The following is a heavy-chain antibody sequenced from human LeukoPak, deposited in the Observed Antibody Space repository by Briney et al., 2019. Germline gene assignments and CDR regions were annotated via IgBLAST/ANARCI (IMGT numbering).Heavy chain of an antibody. V-gene: IGHV3-21*01. CDR2: ISSSSSYI. D-gene: IGHD2-21*02. Sequence: GGSLRLSCAASGFTFSSYSMNWVRQAPGKGLEWVSSISSSSSYIYYADSVKGRFTISRDNAKNSLHLQMNSLRAEDTAVYYCARGPTNCGGDCCGRYYYGMDVWGQGTTVTVSS. CDR3: ARGPTNCGGDCCGRYYYGMDV. CDR1: GFTFSSYS. J-gene: IGHJ6*02.